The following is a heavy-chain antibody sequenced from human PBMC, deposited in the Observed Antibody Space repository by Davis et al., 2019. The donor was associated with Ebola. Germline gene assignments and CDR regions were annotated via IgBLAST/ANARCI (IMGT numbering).Heavy chain of an antibody. V-gene: IGHV3-30*04. CDR2: TSHNERER. CDR1: GFTFSNYA. CDR3: ARALQYEVLDY. Sequence: GESLKISCAASGFTFSNYAMHWVRQAPGKGLEWVAVTSHNERERFYGESVQGRFTITRDNSENVLYLQMDSLRPDDTAIYFCARALQYEVLDYWGQGTTVTVSS. D-gene: IGHD3-9*01. J-gene: IGHJ4*02.